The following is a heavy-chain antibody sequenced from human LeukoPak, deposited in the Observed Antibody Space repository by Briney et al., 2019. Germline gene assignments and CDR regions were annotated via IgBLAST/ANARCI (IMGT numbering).Heavy chain of an antibody. Sequence: QVQLQESGPGLVKPSQTLSLTCTVSGGSISSGSYYWSWIRQPPGKGLEWIGEINHSGSTNYNPFLKSRVTISVDTSKNQFSLKLSSVTAADTAVYYCARGFAFDPWGQGTLVTVSS. J-gene: IGHJ5*02. V-gene: IGHV4-39*07. CDR2: INHSGST. CDR3: ARGFAFDP. CDR1: GGSISSGSYY. D-gene: IGHD3-10*01.